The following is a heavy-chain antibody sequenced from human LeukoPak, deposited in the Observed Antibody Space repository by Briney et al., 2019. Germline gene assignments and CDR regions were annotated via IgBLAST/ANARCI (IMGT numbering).Heavy chain of an antibody. CDR2: ISSGSSYI. V-gene: IGHV3-11*06. D-gene: IGHD3-9*01. J-gene: IGHJ4*02. CDR3: ASHYDIDY. Sequence: KPGGSLRLSCAASGFTFSDYYMSWIRQAPAKGLEWVSYISSGSSYIYYADSMKGRFTISRDNAKNSLYLQMNSLKAEDTAVYFCASHYDIDYWGQGTLVTVSS. CDR1: GFTFSDYY.